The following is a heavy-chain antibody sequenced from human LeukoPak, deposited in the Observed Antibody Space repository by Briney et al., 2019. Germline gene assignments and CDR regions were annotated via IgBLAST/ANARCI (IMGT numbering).Heavy chain of an antibody. CDR3: ARTYSFYDPFDY. D-gene: IGHD3-3*01. CDR2: INPNSGDT. Sequence: ASVKVSCKASGYTLTGYYMHWVRQAPGQGLEWMGWINPNSGDTNYAQKFQGRVTMTRDTSISTAYMELSRLRSDDTAVYYCARTYSFYDPFDYWGQGTLVTISS. V-gene: IGHV1-2*02. CDR1: GYTLTGYY. J-gene: IGHJ4*02.